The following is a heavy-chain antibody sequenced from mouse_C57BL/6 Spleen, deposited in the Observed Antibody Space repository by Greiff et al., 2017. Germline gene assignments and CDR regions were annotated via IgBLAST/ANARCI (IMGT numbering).Heavy chain of an antibody. V-gene: IGHV1-80*01. Sequence: SGAELVKPGASVKISCKASGYAFSSYWMNWVKQRPGKGLEWIGQIYPGDGDTNYNGKFKGKATLTADKSSSTAYMQLSSLTSEDSAVYFCAGSSQYYYAMDYWGQGTSVTVSS. D-gene: IGHD1-1*01. CDR1: GYAFSSYW. CDR3: AGSSQYYYAMDY. CDR2: IYPGDGDT. J-gene: IGHJ4*01.